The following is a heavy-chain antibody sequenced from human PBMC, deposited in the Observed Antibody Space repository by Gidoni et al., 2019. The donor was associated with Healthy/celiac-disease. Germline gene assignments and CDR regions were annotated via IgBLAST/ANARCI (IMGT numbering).Heavy chain of an antibody. CDR1: GGSISSYY. CDR2: IYCSGST. J-gene: IGHJ6*03. CDR3: AREQRGSYYDYYYYMDV. Sequence: QVQLQESGPGLVKPSETLSLTCTVSGGSISSYYWSWIRQPPGKGLEWIGYIYCSGSTNYNPSLKSRVTISVDTSKNQFSLKLSSVTAADTAVYYCAREQRGSYYDYYYYMDVWGKGTTVTVSS. V-gene: IGHV4-59*01. D-gene: IGHD1-26*01.